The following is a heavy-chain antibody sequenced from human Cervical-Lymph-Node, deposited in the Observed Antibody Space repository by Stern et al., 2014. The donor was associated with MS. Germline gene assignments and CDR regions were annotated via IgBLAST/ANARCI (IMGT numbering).Heavy chain of an antibody. Sequence: VQLVQSGAEVKKPGASVKVSCKASGYTFTGYYMHWVRQAPGQGLEWMGWINPNSGGTNYAQKFQGWVTMTRDTSISTAYMELSRLRSDDTAVYYCARGLSRTTVTTGWFDPWGQGTLVTVSS. V-gene: IGHV1-2*04. CDR2: INPNSGGT. CDR3: ARGLSRTTVTTGWFDP. CDR1: GYTFTGYY. D-gene: IGHD4-17*01. J-gene: IGHJ5*02.